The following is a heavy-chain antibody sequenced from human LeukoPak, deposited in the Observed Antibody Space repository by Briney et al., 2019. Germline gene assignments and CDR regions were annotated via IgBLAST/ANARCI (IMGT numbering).Heavy chain of an antibody. CDR2: INHSGST. J-gene: IGHJ5*02. CDR1: GGSFSGYY. Sequence: SETLSLTCAVYGGSFSGYYWSWIRQPPGKGLEWIGEINHSGSTNYNPSLKSRVTISVDTSKNQFSLKLSSVTAADTAVYYCARQFGFRDFWSGYGNWFDPWGQGTLVTVSS. D-gene: IGHD3-3*01. CDR3: ARQFGFRDFWSGYGNWFDP. V-gene: IGHV4-34*01.